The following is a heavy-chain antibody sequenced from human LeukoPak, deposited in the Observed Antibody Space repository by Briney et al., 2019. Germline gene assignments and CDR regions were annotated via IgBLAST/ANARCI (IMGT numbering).Heavy chain of an antibody. Sequence: PGGSLRLSCAASGFTFSSYEMNWVRQAPGKGLEWVSYISSSSSYIYYADSVKGRFTISRDNAKNSLYLQMNSLRAEDTAVYYCARDSWELLPPPREHDAFDIWGQGTMVTVSS. CDR2: ISSSSSYI. CDR1: GFTFSSYE. V-gene: IGHV3-21*05. J-gene: IGHJ3*02. D-gene: IGHD1-26*01. CDR3: ARDSWELLPPPREHDAFDI.